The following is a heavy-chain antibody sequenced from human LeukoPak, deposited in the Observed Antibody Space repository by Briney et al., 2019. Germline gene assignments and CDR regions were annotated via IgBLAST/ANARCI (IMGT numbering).Heavy chain of an antibody. Sequence: PGGSLRLSCAASGFNVRTNYMSWVRQAPGKGLEWVSIIYSGGSTYYADSMKGRFTISRDNSRNTLYLQIHSLTAEDTAIYYCAKDAQWEMKDSWGQGALVTVSS. CDR1: GFNVRTNY. CDR3: AKDAQWEMKDS. V-gene: IGHV3-53*01. J-gene: IGHJ4*02. CDR2: IYSGGST. D-gene: IGHD1-26*01.